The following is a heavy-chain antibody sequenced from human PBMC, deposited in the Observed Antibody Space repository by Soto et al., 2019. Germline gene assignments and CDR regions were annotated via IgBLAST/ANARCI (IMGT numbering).Heavy chain of an antibody. Sequence: SVKVSCKASGGTFSSYAISWVRQAPGRGLEWMGGIIPIFGTANYAPKFQGRVTITADESTSTAYMELSSLRSEDTVVYYCAREARVVATTSYYYYGMDVWGQGTTATVSS. CDR1: GGTFSSYA. D-gene: IGHD5-12*01. V-gene: IGHV1-69*13. J-gene: IGHJ6*02. CDR2: IIPIFGTA. CDR3: AREARVVATTSYYYYGMDV.